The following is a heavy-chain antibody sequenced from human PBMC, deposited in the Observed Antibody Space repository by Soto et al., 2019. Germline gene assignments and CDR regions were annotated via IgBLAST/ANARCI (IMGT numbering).Heavy chain of an antibody. D-gene: IGHD3-9*01. J-gene: IGHJ6*02. CDR2: FDPEDGET. Sequence: GASVKVSCKVSGYIISELSIHWVRQAPGKGLEWMGGFDPEDGETVYAQKFQGRVTMTEDTSTNTAYLEVRSLRSEDTAVYYCACYEILTGSFLSPAYYFSAVDLWGQGTTVPVSS. CDR3: ACYEILTGSFLSPAYYFSAVDL. CDR1: GYIISELS. V-gene: IGHV1-24*01.